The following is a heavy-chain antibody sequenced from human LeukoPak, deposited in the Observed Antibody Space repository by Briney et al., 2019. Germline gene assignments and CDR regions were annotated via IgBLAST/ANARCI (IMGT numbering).Heavy chain of an antibody. CDR1: GGTFSSYA. J-gene: IGHJ4*02. CDR3: ARDHSSGWFDY. V-gene: IGHV1-69*04. D-gene: IGHD6-19*01. CDR2: IIPILGIA. Sequence: EASVKVSCKASGGTFSSYAISWVRQAPGQGLEWMGRIIPILGIANYAQKFQGRVTITADKSTSTAYMELSSLRSEDTAVYYCARDHSSGWFDYWGQGTLVTVSS.